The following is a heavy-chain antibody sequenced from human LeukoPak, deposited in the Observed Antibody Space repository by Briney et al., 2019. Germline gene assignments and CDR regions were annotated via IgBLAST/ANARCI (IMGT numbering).Heavy chain of an antibody. J-gene: IGHJ4*02. CDR3: ARDPTVYYYDSSGYYYYFDY. V-gene: IGHV1-18*01. Sequence: ASVKVSCKASGYTFTSYGISWVRRAPGQRLEWMGWISAYNGNTNYAQQLQGRVTMTTDTSTSTAYMELRSLRSDDAAVYYCARDPTVYYYDSSGYYYYFDYWGQGTLVTVSS. D-gene: IGHD3-22*01. CDR1: GYTFTSYG. CDR2: ISAYNGNT.